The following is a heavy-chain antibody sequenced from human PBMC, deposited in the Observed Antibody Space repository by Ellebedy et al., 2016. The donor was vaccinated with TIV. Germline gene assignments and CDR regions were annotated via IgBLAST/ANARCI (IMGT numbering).Heavy chain of an antibody. CDR1: SGSISSYY. CDR3: ARDLGYCSGGSCSDYYYYYGMDV. J-gene: IGHJ6*02. V-gene: IGHV4-59*12. CDR2: IYYSGST. Sequence: MPSETLSLTCTVSSGSISSYYWSWIRQPPGKGLEWIGCIYYSGSTNYNPSLKSRITISVDTSKNQFSLKLSSVTAADTAVYYCARDLGYCSGGSCSDYYYYYGMDVWGQGTTVTVSS. D-gene: IGHD2-15*01.